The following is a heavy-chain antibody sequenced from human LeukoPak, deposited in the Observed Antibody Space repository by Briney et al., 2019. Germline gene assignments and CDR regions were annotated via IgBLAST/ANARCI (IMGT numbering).Heavy chain of an antibody. Sequence: SEPLSLTCAVYGGSFSGHYWSWIRQPPGKGLEGSGEINHSGSTNYNPSLKSRVTISVDTSKNQFSLKLSSVTAADTAVYYCARDLTAMGSNDAFDIWGQGTMVTVSS. CDR1: GGSFSGHY. V-gene: IGHV4-34*01. D-gene: IGHD5-18*01. CDR2: INHSGST. J-gene: IGHJ3*02. CDR3: ARDLTAMGSNDAFDI.